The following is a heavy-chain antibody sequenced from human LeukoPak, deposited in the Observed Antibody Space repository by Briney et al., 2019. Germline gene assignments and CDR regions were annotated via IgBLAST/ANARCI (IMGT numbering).Heavy chain of an antibody. D-gene: IGHD2-21*02. J-gene: IGHJ4*02. V-gene: IGHV3-33*01. CDR2: IWHDGSNK. CDR1: GFTFSSYG. Sequence: GGSLRLSCAASGFTFSSYGMHWVRQAPGKGLEWVAVIWHDGSNKYYAESVKGRFTISRDTSKNTLYLEMNSLRAEDTAMYYCARDLTLGYYFDSWGQGTLVTVSS. CDR3: ARDLTLGYYFDS.